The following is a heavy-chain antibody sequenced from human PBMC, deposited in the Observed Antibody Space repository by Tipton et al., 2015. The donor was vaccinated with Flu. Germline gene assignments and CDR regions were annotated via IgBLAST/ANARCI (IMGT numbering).Heavy chain of an antibody. CDR3: ARERASSYRYGLDV. CDR2: IRQEGGEK. J-gene: IGHJ6*02. V-gene: IGHV3-7*01. D-gene: IGHD3-16*02. CDR1: GFTFSHCW. Sequence: SLRLSCAASGFTFSHCWMTWVRQTPGKGLEWVATIRQEGGEKYYMDSVEGRFTISRDNANNSLFLQMNSLRAEDTAVYYCARERASSYRYGLDVWGQGTTVTVSS.